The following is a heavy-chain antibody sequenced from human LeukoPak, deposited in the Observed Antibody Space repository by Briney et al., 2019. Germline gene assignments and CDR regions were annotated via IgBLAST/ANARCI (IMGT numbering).Heavy chain of an antibody. D-gene: IGHD5-24*01. V-gene: IGHV1-8*01. CDR1: GYTFTSYD. CDR3: VLGATIKYFDY. J-gene: IGHJ4*02. Sequence: ASVKVSCKASGYTFTSYDINRVRQATGQGLEWMGWMNPNSGNTGYAQKFQGRVTMTRNTSISTAYMELSSLRSEDTAVYYCVLGATIKYFDYWGQGTLVTVSS. CDR2: MNPNSGNT.